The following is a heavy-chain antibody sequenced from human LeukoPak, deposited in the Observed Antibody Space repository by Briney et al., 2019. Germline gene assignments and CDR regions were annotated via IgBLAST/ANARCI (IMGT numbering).Heavy chain of an antibody. CDR1: GGSISSGGYS. Sequence: PSETLSLTCAVSGGSISSGGYSWSWIRQPPGKGQEWIGYIYHSGSTYYNPSLKSRVTISVDRSKNQFSLKLSSVTAADTAVYYCAGGYSYGDNWFDPWGQGTLVTVSS. D-gene: IGHD5-18*01. CDR2: IYHSGST. J-gene: IGHJ5*02. V-gene: IGHV4-30-2*01. CDR3: AGGYSYGDNWFDP.